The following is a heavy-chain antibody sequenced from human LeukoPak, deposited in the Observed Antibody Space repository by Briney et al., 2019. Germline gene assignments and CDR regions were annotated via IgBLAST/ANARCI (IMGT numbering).Heavy chain of an antibody. Sequence: GGSLRLSFSASGLTFSSYGIHSVRQAPGKGLGGGAVILYDGSNKYYADSVKGRFTISRDNSKNTLYLQMNSLRAEDTAVYYCARGAVGYCSGGSCYHNFDYWGQGALVTVSS. D-gene: IGHD2-15*01. V-gene: IGHV3-33*01. CDR3: ARGAVGYCSGGSCYHNFDY. CDR2: ILYDGSNK. CDR1: GLTFSSYG. J-gene: IGHJ4*02.